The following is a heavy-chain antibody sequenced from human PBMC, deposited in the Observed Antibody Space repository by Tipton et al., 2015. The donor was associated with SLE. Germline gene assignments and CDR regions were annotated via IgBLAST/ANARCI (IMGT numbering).Heavy chain of an antibody. Sequence: SLRLSCAASGFTFRTYAMSWDRRAPGKRLEWVSSISGSGGSSYYADSVKGRYTISRDNSNNTLFLQMNSLSAGDTAVYFCAKNSVTIRNGFDYWGQGTLVTVSS. CDR2: ISGSGGSS. CDR3: AKNSVTIRNGFDY. CDR1: GFTFRTYA. V-gene: IGHV3-23*01. J-gene: IGHJ4*02. D-gene: IGHD4-11*01.